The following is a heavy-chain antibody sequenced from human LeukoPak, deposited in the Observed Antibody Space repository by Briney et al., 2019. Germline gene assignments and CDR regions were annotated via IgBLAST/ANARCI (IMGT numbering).Heavy chain of an antibody. CDR2: ISWNSGSI. CDR3: AKARAVAGTVYFDY. V-gene: IGHV3-9*01. Sequence: GGSLRLSCAACGFTFDDYAMHWVRQAPGKGLEWVSGISWNSGSIGYADSVKGRFTISRDNAKNSLYLQMNSLRAEDTALYYCAKARAVAGTVYFDYWGQGTLVTVSS. CDR1: GFTFDDYA. J-gene: IGHJ4*02. D-gene: IGHD6-19*01.